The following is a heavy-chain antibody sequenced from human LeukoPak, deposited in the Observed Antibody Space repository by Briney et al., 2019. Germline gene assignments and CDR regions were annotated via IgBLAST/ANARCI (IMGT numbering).Heavy chain of an antibody. CDR3: AKERLRFLEWLFDY. Sequence: GGSLRLSCAASGFTFSSYGMHWVRQAPGKGLEGVAVISYDGSNKYYADSVKGRFTISRDNSKNTLYLQMNSLRAEDTAVYYCAKERLRFLEWLFDYWGQGTLVTVSS. CDR2: ISYDGSNK. J-gene: IGHJ4*02. D-gene: IGHD3-3*01. CDR1: GFTFSSYG. V-gene: IGHV3-30*18.